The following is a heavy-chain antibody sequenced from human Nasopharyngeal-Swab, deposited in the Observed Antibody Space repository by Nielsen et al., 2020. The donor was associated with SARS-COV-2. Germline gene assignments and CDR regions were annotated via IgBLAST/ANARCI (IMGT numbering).Heavy chain of an antibody. Sequence: GESLKISCAAAGFTFGSVAMNWVRQVPGKGPQWVATITDTGNGTYYPDSVKGRFTISRDNPKNTLYLHMNSLRAEDSALYYCAKGYCSGAGCDYFDHWGQGTLVTVSS. V-gene: IGHV3-23*01. CDR2: ITDTGNGT. CDR3: AKGYCSGAGCDYFDH. J-gene: IGHJ4*02. D-gene: IGHD2-15*01. CDR1: GFTFGSVA.